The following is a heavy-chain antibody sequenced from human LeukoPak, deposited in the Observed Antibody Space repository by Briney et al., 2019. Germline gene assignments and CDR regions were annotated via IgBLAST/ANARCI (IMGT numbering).Heavy chain of an antibody. CDR2: TYYRSKWYN. J-gene: IGHJ6*01. CDR3: ARDIYGSSLYDYYYSGMDV. CDR1: GDSVSSNSVP. D-gene: IGHD6-13*01. V-gene: IGHV6-1*01. Sequence: QTLSLTCALSGDSVSSNSVPWIWIRQPPARGREWLGNTYYRSKWYNDYAVSVKSRITSNPHRTKNPFSLTLNSVTPGATALSNCARDIYGSSLYDYYYSGMDVWGPGTTGTLSP.